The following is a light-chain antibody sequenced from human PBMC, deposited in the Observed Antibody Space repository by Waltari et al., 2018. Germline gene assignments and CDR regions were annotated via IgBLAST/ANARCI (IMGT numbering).Light chain of an antibody. CDR3: ASYLPDGIVV. J-gene: IGLJ2*01. Sequence: SALTQPASVSDSPGRTVTLPCTKSTSDGPTFGPVSCYQPHPGQAPQLLIFDGTNRPPVVAVRFSATESPNTASLTISDLQAEDEAHYYCASYLPDGIVVFGGGTRLNVL. CDR2: DGT. CDR1: TSDGPTFGP. V-gene: IGLV2-14*01.